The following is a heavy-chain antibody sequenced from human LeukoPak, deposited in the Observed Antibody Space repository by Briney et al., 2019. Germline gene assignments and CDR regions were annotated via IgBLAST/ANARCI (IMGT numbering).Heavy chain of an antibody. V-gene: IGHV1-2*02. CDR2: INPNGGGT. D-gene: IGHD1-14*01. J-gene: IGHJ4*02. CDR3: AGGITGGDY. CDR1: GYTFTGYY. Sequence: ASVKVSCKASGYTFTGYYIHWVRQAPGQGLEWMGWINPNGGGTNYAQKFQGRVTMTRDTPISTAYMELSSLRSDDTALYYCAGGITGGDYWGQGTLVTVSS.